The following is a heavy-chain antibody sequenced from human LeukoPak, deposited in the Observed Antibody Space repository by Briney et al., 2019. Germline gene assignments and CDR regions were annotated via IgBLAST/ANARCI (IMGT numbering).Heavy chain of an antibody. CDR1: GYTFTSYG. CDR2: ITANNGDT. CDR3: ARGSGRGPLDV. D-gene: IGHD3-10*01. Sequence: ASVKVSCKGSGYTFTSYGVTWVRQAPGQGLEWMGWITANNGDTTYAQKLQGRVSMTTDTSTRTAYMELRSLRSDDMAVYYCARGSGRGPLDVWGQGTTVTVSS. V-gene: IGHV1-18*03. J-gene: IGHJ6*02.